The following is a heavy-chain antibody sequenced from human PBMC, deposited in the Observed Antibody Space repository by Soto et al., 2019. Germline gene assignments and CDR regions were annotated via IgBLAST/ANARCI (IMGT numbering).Heavy chain of an antibody. J-gene: IGHJ4*02. CDR1: GGTFSSYT. Sequence: QVQLVQSGAEVKKPGSSVKVSCKASGGTFSSYTISWVRQAPGQGLEWMGRIIPILGIANYAQKFQGRVTITADKSTSTAYMELSSLRSEDTAVYYCAIGGRCGSHTDDYWGQGTLVTVSS. D-gene: IGHD3-10*01. CDR2: IIPILGIA. CDR3: AIGGRCGSHTDDY. V-gene: IGHV1-69*02.